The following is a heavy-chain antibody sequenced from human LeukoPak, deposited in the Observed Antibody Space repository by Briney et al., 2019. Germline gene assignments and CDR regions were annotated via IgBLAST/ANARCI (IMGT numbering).Heavy chain of an antibody. CDR3: ARDSTYSSGWTEYFQH. CDR1: GFTFSSYA. J-gene: IGHJ1*01. Sequence: GGSLRLSCAASGFTFSSYAMHWVRQAPGKGLEWVAVISYDGSNKYYADSVKGRLTISRDNSKNTLYLQMNSLRAEDTAVYYCARDSTYSSGWTEYFQHWGQGTLVTVSS. D-gene: IGHD6-19*01. CDR2: ISYDGSNK. V-gene: IGHV3-30*04.